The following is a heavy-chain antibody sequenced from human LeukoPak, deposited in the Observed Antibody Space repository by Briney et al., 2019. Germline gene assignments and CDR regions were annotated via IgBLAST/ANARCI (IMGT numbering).Heavy chain of an antibody. D-gene: IGHD3-22*01. J-gene: IGHJ5*02. CDR2: ISYDGSNK. V-gene: IGHV3-30*03. CDR3: AGSADYYDSSGPGTDWFDP. CDR1: GFTFSSYG. Sequence: GRSLRLSCAASGFTFSSYGMHWVRQAPGKRLEWVAVISYDGSNKYYADSVKGRFTISRDNSKNTLYLQMNSLRAEDTAVYYCAGSADYYDSSGPGTDWFDPWGQGTLVTVSS.